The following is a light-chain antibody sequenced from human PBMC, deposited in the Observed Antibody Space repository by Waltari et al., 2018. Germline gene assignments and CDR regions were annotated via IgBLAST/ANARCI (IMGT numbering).Light chain of an antibody. J-gene: IGKJ1*01. V-gene: IGKV3D-15*01. Sequence: TVVTQSPRTLSVSSGERATLSCRTSPSIGSSLAWYQQKPGQSPRLLIYHASTRATGIPARFSGSGSETEFTLTISSLQSEDSAVYYCQQYNNWPPGTFGQGTRVEV. CDR1: PSIGSS. CDR3: QQYNNWPPGT. CDR2: HAS.